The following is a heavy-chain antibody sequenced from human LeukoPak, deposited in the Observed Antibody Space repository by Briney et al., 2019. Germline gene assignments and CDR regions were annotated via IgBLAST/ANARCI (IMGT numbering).Heavy chain of an antibody. D-gene: IGHD6-19*01. CDR3: ATEAVGGTGRDLDY. CDR2: ISASGGTT. CDR1: GFTFSSYT. V-gene: IGHV3-23*01. J-gene: IGHJ4*02. Sequence: GGSLRLSCAASGFTFSSYTMSCVRQAPGKGLEWVSAISASGGTTYYADSVKGRFTISRDNSKNTLYLQMNSLRAEDTAVYYCATEAVGGTGRDLDYWGQGTLVTVSS.